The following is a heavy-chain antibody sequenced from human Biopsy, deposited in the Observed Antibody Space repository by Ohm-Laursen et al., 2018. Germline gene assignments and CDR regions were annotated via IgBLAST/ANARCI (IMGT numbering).Heavy chain of an antibody. CDR1: GFTFSTYW. D-gene: IGHD2-15*01. Sequence: SLRLSCAASGFTFSTYWMHWVCQAPGKGLVWGSRINRDESSTSYADFVKGRFTISRDNAKNTLYLQMNSLRAGDTAVYYCARGGAGCGDYWGQGTLVTVSS. CDR3: ARGGAGCGDY. J-gene: IGHJ4*02. V-gene: IGHV3-74*01. CDR2: INRDESST.